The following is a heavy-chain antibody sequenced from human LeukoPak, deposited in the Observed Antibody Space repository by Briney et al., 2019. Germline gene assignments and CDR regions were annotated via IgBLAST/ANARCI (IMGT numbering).Heavy chain of an antibody. Sequence: GGSLRLSCAASGFTFSSYAMSWVRQAPGKGLEWVSAITGSGDRIYYADSVKGRFTISRDNSKNTLYLQMNTLRAEDRAVYYCAKENPVGGTNYFDYWGQGTLVTAAS. CDR2: ITGSGDRI. CDR3: AKENPVGGTNYFDY. V-gene: IGHV3-23*01. J-gene: IGHJ4*02. D-gene: IGHD1-26*01. CDR1: GFTFSSYA.